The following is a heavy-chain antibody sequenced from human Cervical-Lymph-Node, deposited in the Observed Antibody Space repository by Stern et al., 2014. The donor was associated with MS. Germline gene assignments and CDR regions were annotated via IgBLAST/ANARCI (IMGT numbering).Heavy chain of an antibody. CDR3: ARPPPRRSSNDPNFGLDV. V-gene: IGHV5-51*03. D-gene: IGHD6-6*01. CDR1: GYTFSKNW. J-gene: IGHJ6*02. CDR2: IYPGDSDT. Sequence: VQLVQSGAEVKKPRDSLKISCKGSGYTFSKNWIAWVRQMPGKGLEWMGIIYPGDSDTRYSPSFQGQVPMSADKSLNTAYLQWNSLKASDPAIYSCARPPPRRSSNDPNFGLDVWGQGTTVTVSS.